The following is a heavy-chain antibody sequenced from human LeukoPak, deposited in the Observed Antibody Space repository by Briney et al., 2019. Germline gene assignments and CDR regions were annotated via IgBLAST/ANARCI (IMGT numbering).Heavy chain of an antibody. Sequence: SVKVSCKASGGTFSSYAISWVRQAPGQGLEWMGRIIPILGIANYAQKFQGRVTITADKSTSTAYMELSSLRSEDMAVYYCARDPGIAATRGYFDYWGQGTLVTVSS. V-gene: IGHV1-69*04. CDR3: ARDPGIAATRGYFDY. CDR1: GGTFSSYA. D-gene: IGHD6-13*01. CDR2: IIPILGIA. J-gene: IGHJ4*02.